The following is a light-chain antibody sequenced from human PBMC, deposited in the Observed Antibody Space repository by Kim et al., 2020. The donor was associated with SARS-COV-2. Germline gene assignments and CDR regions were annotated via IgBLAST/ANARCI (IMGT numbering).Light chain of an antibody. CDR2: EAS. Sequence: PGETATLTCRASQSVSSYVAWYQQKPGQAPRLLIYEASNRATGIPARFSGSGSGTDFTLTISSLEPEDFAVYYCQQRSNWPPGLTFGGGTKVDIK. V-gene: IGKV3-11*01. CDR3: QQRSNWPPGLT. J-gene: IGKJ4*01. CDR1: QSVSSY.